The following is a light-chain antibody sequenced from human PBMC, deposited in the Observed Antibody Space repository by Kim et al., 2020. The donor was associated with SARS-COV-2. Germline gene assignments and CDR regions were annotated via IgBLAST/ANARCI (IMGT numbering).Light chain of an antibody. CDR3: QQLNNYPLT. CDR2: AAS. J-gene: IGKJ4*01. Sequence: TQLTQSPSSLSASVGDRVIITCRASQGISNHLAWYQQKPGKAPNVLIYAASTLQSGVPSRFSGSGSGTDFILTISSLQPEDFATYYCQQLNNYPLTFGGGTKVDIK. CDR1: QGISNH. V-gene: IGKV1-9*01.